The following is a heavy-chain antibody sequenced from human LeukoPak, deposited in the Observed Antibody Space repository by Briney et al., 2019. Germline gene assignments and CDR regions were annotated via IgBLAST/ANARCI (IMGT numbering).Heavy chain of an antibody. CDR1: GFTFSSYW. V-gene: IGHV3-74*01. J-gene: IGHJ4*02. Sequence: PGGSLRLSCAASGFTFSSYWMHWVRQAPGEGLVWVSRINTDGSSTSYADSVKGRFTISRDNAKNTLYLQMNSLRAEDTAVYYCASLSRIAAAKDYWGQGTLVTVSS. D-gene: IGHD6-13*01. CDR3: ASLSRIAAAKDY. CDR2: INTDGSST.